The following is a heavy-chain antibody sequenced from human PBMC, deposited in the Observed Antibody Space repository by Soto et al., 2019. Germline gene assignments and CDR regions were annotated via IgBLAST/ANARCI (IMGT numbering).Heavy chain of an antibody. CDR2: INRDGNNT. CDR3: ARDRGYYDGSGYYYFGSFDI. J-gene: IGHJ3*02. V-gene: IGHV3-74*01. D-gene: IGHD3-22*01. CDR1: GFTLSSYW. Sequence: PGGSLRLSCAASGFTLSSYWMHWVRQAPGERLLWVSRINRDGNNTAYADSVKGRFTISRDNAKNTLYLQMNSLRAEDTAVYYCARDRGYYDGSGYYYFGSFDIWGQGTMVTVSS.